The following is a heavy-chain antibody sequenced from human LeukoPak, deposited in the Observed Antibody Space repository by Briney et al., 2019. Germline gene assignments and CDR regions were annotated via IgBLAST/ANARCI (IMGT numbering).Heavy chain of an antibody. J-gene: IGHJ3*02. D-gene: IGHD3-3*01. Sequence: GASVKVSCKASGYTFTSYYMHWVRQAPGQGLEWMGWINPNSGGTNYAQKFQGRVTMTRDTSISTAYMELSRLRSDDTAVYYCARGEYDFWSGGDAFDIWGQGTMVTVSS. CDR2: INPNSGGT. CDR3: ARGEYDFWSGGDAFDI. V-gene: IGHV1-2*02. CDR1: GYTFTSYY.